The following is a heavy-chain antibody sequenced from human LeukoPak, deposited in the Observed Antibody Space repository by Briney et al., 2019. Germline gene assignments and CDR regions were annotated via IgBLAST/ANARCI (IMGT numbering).Heavy chain of an antibody. CDR2: INSDGSSA. CDR3: ARDSTIYDSPYFYYYMDV. Sequence: GGSLRPSCAASGFTFSRYWIHWVRQVPGRGLMWVSYINSDGSSAFYVDSVKGRFTISRDNAKNTLHLQMNSLRPEDTAVYYCARDSTIYDSPYFYYYMDVWGQGTTVTVSS. D-gene: IGHD3-9*01. CDR1: GFTFSRYW. J-gene: IGHJ6*03. V-gene: IGHV3-74*01.